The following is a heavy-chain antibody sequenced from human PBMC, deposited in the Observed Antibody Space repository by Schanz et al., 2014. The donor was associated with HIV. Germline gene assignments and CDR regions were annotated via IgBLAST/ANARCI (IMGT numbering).Heavy chain of an antibody. CDR3: ASAGFDDSSGYPDY. CDR1: GGTFSSSA. Sequence: QVQLVQSGAEVRKPGTSVKVSCKATGGTFSSSAVNWVRQAPGQGLEWMGWINPNSGGTNYAQKFQGRVTISRDTSISTAYMEVSRLRSDDTAVYYCASAGFDDSSGYPDYWGQGTLVTVSS. CDR2: INPNSGGT. J-gene: IGHJ4*02. V-gene: IGHV1-2*02. D-gene: IGHD3-22*01.